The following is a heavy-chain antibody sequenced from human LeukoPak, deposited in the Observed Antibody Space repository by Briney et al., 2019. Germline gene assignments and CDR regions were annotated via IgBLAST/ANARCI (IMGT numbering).Heavy chain of an antibody. J-gene: IGHJ6*02. CDR1: GFTFSSYA. V-gene: IGHV3-30-3*01. CDR2: ISHDGSNK. CDR3: ARRAAAGTPYYYYGMDV. Sequence: GRSLRLSCAASGFTFSSYAMHWVRQAPGKGLEWVAVISHDGSNKYYADSVKGRFTISRDNSKNTLYLQMNSLRAEDTAVYYCARRAAAGTPYYYYGMDVWGQGTTVTVSS. D-gene: IGHD6-13*01.